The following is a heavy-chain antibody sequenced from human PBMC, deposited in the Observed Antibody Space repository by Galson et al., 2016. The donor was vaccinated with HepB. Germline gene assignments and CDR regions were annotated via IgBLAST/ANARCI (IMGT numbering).Heavy chain of an antibody. V-gene: IGHV1-2*02. CDR3: ARGFQYDILTGVGY. J-gene: IGHJ4*02. D-gene: IGHD3-9*01. Sequence: SVKVSCKASGYIFTGYYIHWVRQAPGQGLEWKGWINPNSGGSNYALKFQGRVTMTTDTSITTVYMDLRRLKSDDTAVYYCARGFQYDILTGVGYWGQGTLVIVSS. CDR1: GYIFTGYY. CDR2: INPNSGGS.